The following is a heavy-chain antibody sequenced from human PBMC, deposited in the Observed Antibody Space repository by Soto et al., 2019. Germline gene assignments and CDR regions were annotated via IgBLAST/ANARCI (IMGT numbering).Heavy chain of an antibody. CDR2: ISSSSSYI. CDR1: EFTFSIYS. V-gene: IGHV3-21*04. Sequence: GGSLRLSWAASEFTFSIYSMNWVRQAPGKGLEWVSSISSSSSYIYYADSVRGRFTISRDNAKNSLSLQMNSLRAEDTGIYYCVRGKYSGIYFFDYWGQGTLVTVSS. CDR3: VRGKYSGIYFFDY. J-gene: IGHJ4*02. D-gene: IGHD1-26*01.